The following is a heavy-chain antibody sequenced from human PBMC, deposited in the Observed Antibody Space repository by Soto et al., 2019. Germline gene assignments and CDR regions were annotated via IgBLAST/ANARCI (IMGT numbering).Heavy chain of an antibody. CDR3: ARVYGGYLDY. D-gene: IGHD2-15*01. Sequence: PSETLSLTCTVSGGSISSYYWSWIRQPPGKGLEWIGYIYYSGSTNYNPSLKSRVTISVDTSKNQFSLKLSSVTAADTAVYYCARVYGGYLDYWGQGNLVTVSS. CDR1: GGSISSYY. CDR2: IYYSGST. J-gene: IGHJ4*02. V-gene: IGHV4-59*01.